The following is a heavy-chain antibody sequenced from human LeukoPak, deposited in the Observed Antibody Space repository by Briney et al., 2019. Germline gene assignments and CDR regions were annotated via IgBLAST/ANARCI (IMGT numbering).Heavy chain of an antibody. CDR2: TYYRSKWYT. V-gene: IGHV6-1*01. D-gene: IGHD3-10*01. CDR1: GDSVSSNSAA. J-gene: IGHJ4*02. CDR3: ARLGSGSNY. Sequence: SQTLSLTWAISGDSVSSNSAAWIWIRQSPSKGLEWLGRTYYRSKWYTEYAVSVKSRITINPDTSKNQFSLQLSSVNPEDTAVYYCARLGSGSNYWGQGTLVTVSS.